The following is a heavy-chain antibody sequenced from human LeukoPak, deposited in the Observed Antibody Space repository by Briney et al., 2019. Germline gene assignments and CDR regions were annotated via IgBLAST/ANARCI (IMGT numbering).Heavy chain of an antibody. CDR2: ISGSGGST. CDR1: GFTFSSYA. D-gene: IGHD1-26*01. J-gene: IGHJ4*02. Sequence: GGSLRLSCAASGFTFSSYAMSWVRQAPGKGLEWVSAISGSGGSTYYADSVKGRFTISRDNSKNTLHLQMNSLRAEDTAVYYCAKDLGGTYYPFDYWGQGTLVTVSS. CDR3: AKDLGGTYYPFDY. V-gene: IGHV3-23*01.